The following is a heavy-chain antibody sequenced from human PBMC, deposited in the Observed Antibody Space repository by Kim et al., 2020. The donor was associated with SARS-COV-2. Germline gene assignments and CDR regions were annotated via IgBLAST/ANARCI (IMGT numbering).Heavy chain of an antibody. V-gene: IGHV3-7*01. CDR1: GFTFSSYW. J-gene: IGHJ4*02. Sequence: GGSLRLSCAASGFTFSSYWMSWVRQAPGKGLEWVANIKQDGSEKHYVDSVKGRFTISRDNAKNSLYRQMNSLRAEDTAVYYCVRYYLSSGPHDYWGQGTMVTVSS. CDR3: VRYYLSSGPHDY. CDR2: IKQDGSEK. D-gene: IGHD3-22*01.